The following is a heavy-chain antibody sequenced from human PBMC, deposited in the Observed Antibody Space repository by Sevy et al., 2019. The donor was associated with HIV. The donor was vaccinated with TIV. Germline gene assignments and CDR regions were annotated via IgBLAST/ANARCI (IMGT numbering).Heavy chain of an antibody. J-gene: IGHJ4*02. CDR2: MYYIGNT. Sequence: SETLSLTCTVSGGSITSLYWGWIRQPPGKGLEWIANMYYIGNTNYNPSLKSRATISLDTSKNQFSLRLSSVTAADTARYYGVGENAWGRGYSWGQGTLVTVSP. CDR3: VGENAWGRGYS. D-gene: IGHD1-26*01. CDR1: GGSITSLY. V-gene: IGHV4-59*08.